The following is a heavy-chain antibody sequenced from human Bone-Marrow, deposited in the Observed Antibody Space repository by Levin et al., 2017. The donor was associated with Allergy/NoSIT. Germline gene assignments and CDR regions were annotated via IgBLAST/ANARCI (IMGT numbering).Heavy chain of an antibody. J-gene: IGHJ4*02. Sequence: PGGSLRLSCATSGFTFGTYWMAWVRQAPGKGLEWVAIINQDESEIRYVDSVKGRLTISRDNAKSSVFLQMNSLRVEDTALYYCARGACYLIDYWGKGTQVTVSS. V-gene: IGHV3-7*01. D-gene: IGHD2-15*01. CDR1: GFTFGTYW. CDR2: INQDESEI. CDR3: ARGACYLIDY.